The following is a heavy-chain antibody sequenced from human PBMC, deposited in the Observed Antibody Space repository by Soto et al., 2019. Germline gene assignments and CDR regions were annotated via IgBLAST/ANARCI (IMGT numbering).Heavy chain of an antibody. J-gene: IGHJ4*02. D-gene: IGHD3-3*01. Sequence: EVQLVQSGGGLVQPGGSLKLSCATSGFTLTNHDMNWVRQVPGNALEWVSYINKRGVTHYADSAMGRFTISRDIAKNSVYMERKSLRDDDTAVYCCARDPADSFGIAYWGRGTLVTVSP. CDR2: INKRGVT. V-gene: IGHV3-48*02. CDR1: GFTLTNHD. CDR3: ARDPADSFGIAY.